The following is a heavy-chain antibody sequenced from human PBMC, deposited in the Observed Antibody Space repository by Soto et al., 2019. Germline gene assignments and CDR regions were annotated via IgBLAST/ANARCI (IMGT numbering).Heavy chain of an antibody. CDR3: AKADFWSGFYAFEV. J-gene: IGHJ4*02. CDR2: FYYTGST. V-gene: IGHV4-59*01. CDR1: GDSIRSSY. Sequence: SETLSLTCSVSGDSIRSSYWNWIRQTPGRGLEWIGYFYYTGSTNDNPSLNGRVSISADTPNNRVSLRLTSVTAADTAIYYCAKADFWSGFYAFEVWGQGLLVTVSS. D-gene: IGHD3-3*01.